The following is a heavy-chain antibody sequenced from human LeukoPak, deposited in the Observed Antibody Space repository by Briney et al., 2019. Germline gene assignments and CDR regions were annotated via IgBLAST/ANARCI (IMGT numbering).Heavy chain of an antibody. V-gene: IGHV4-34*01. D-gene: IGHD2-15*01. CDR1: GGSFSGYY. J-gene: IGHJ4*02. CDR3: ARGLTSRYSNFDY. Sequence: PSETLSLTCAVYGGSFSGYYWSWIRQPPGKGLEWIGEINHSGSTNYNPSLKSRVTISVDTSKNQFSLKLSSVTAADTAVYYCARGLTSRYSNFDYWGQGTLVTVSS. CDR2: INHSGST.